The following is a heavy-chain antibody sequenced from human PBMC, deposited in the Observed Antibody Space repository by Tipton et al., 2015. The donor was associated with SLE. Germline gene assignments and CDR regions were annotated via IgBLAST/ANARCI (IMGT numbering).Heavy chain of an antibody. V-gene: IGHV4-39*01. Sequence: TLSLTCSVSGASISSGDYYWGWIRQPPGKGLEWIGSIHYSGSTDYNPSLKGRVTMFVDTSKNQFSLHLRSVTAADTAVFYCARRGLVGPERYFDLWGRGTLVTVSS. J-gene: IGHJ2*01. CDR3: ARRGLVGPERYFDL. CDR2: IHYSGST. CDR1: GASISSGDYY. D-gene: IGHD3/OR15-3a*01.